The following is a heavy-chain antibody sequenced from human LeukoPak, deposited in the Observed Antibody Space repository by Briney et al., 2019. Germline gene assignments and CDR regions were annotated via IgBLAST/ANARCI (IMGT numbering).Heavy chain of an antibody. CDR2: IYYSGST. CDR3: ARDAIVGATNWFDP. V-gene: IGHV4-4*02. Sequence: SETLSLTCGVSGGSIRSTNWWSWVRPPPGKGLEWIGTIYYSGSTYYNPSLKSRVTISLDTSKNQFSLKLSSVTAADTAVYYCARDAIVGATNWFDPWGQGTLVTVSS. D-gene: IGHD1-26*01. CDR1: GGSIRSTNW. J-gene: IGHJ5*02.